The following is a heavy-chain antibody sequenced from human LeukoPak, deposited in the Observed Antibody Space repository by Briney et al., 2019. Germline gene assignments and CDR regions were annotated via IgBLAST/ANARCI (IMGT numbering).Heavy chain of an antibody. D-gene: IGHD3-22*01. CDR2: MNPNSGNT. CDR1: GYTFTSYD. V-gene: IGHV1-8*01. CDR3: AITNYYDSSGYYSRWDYFDY. J-gene: IGHJ4*02. Sequence: ASAKVSCKASGYTFTSYDINWVRQATGQGLEWMGWMNPNSGNTGYAQKFRGRVTMTRNTSISTAYMELSSLRSEDTAVYYCAITNYYDSSGYYSRWDYFDYWGQGTLVTVSS.